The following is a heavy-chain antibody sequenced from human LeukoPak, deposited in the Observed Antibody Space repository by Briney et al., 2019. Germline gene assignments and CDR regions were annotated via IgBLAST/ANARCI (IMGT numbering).Heavy chain of an antibody. D-gene: IGHD6-19*01. CDR1: GGSISSYY. Sequence: PSETLSLTCTVSGGSISSYYWSWIRQPPGKGLEWIGYIYYSGSTNYNPSLKSRVTISVDTSKNQFSLKLSSVTAADTAVYYCARGPSSGWSPLVSYYYMDVWGKGTTVTVSS. V-gene: IGHV4-59*01. CDR3: ARGPSSGWSPLVSYYYMDV. J-gene: IGHJ6*03. CDR2: IYYSGST.